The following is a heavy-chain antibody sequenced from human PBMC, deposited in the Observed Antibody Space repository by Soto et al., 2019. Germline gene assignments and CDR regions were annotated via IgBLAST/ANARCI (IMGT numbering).Heavy chain of an antibody. D-gene: IGHD2-2*01. J-gene: IGHJ5*02. Sequence: PSDPLSLTCTVSGGSISIYYWSWIRQPPGKGLEWIGYIYYSGSTNYNPSLKSRVTISVDTSKNQFSLKLSSVTAADTAVYYCARDLVSAAVLGWFDPWGQGTLVTVSS. V-gene: IGHV4-59*01. CDR2: IYYSGST. CDR1: GGSISIYY. CDR3: ARDLVSAAVLGWFDP.